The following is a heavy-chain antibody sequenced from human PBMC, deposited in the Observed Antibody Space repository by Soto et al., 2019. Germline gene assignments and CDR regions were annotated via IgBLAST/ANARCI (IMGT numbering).Heavy chain of an antibody. V-gene: IGHV3-21*01. Sequence: EVQLVESGGGLVKPGGSLRLSCAASGFTFSSYTMNWVRQAPGKXLEWVSSITGSSGSIFYADSVKGRFTVSRDNAKNSLYLQLNSLRAXXTXXXXXXXXXXXXXWFDPWGQGTLVTVSS. J-gene: IGHJ5*02. CDR2: ITGSSGSI. CDR3: XXXXXXXXWFDP. CDR1: GFTFSSYT.